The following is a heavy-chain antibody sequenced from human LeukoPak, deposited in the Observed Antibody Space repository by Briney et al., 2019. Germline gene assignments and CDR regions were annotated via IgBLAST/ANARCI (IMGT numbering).Heavy chain of an antibody. CDR2: ISWDGVST. CDR3: AKGNAYPDYYMDV. CDR1: VFTFDDYS. D-gene: IGHD1-1*01. V-gene: IGHV3-43*01. Sequence: GSLRLSCAASVFTFDDYSIHWVRQAPGKGLEWVSFISWDGVSTYYADSVKGRFTISRDNSKNSLYLQMNSLRTEDTALYYCAKGNAYPDYYMDVWGKGTTVTVSS. J-gene: IGHJ6*03.